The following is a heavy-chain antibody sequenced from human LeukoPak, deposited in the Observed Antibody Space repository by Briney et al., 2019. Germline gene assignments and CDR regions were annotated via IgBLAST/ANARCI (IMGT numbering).Heavy chain of an antibody. Sequence: PGGSLRLSCAASGFTFSSYDTHWVRHATGKGLEWVSAIGTAGDTYYPGSVKGRFTISRENAKNSLYLQMNSLRAGDTAVYYCARETTHNWFDPWGQGTLVTVSS. D-gene: IGHD4-11*01. CDR3: ARETTHNWFDP. CDR2: IGTAGDT. CDR1: GFTFSSYD. J-gene: IGHJ5*02. V-gene: IGHV3-13*01.